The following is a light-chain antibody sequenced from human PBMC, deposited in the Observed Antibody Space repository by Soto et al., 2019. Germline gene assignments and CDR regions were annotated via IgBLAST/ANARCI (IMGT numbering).Light chain of an antibody. V-gene: IGKV1-12*01. CDR2: SAS. CDR3: QQANSFPYT. CDR1: QDISTW. Sequence: DIQMTQSPSFVSASVGDRVTITCRASQDISTWLAWYQQKPGRAPNLLIYSASSLQSGIPSRFSGNGSGTDFTRTISSLQPEEFATYYCQQANSFPYTFGQGTKLEIK. J-gene: IGKJ2*01.